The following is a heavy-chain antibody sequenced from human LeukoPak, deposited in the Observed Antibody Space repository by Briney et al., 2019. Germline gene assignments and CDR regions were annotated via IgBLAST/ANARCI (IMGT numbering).Heavy chain of an antibody. J-gene: IGHJ5*02. D-gene: IGHD6-13*01. CDR1: GFTFSSYA. Sequence: PGGSLRLSCTASGFTFSSYAMHWVRQAPGKGLEWVAVISYDGSNKYYADSVKGRFTISRDNSKNTLYLQMNSLRAEDTAVYYCASVQFDFSYSSSWYTGNWFDPWGQGTLVTVSS. CDR3: ASVQFDFSYSSSWYTGNWFDP. CDR2: ISYDGSNK. V-gene: IGHV3-30*04.